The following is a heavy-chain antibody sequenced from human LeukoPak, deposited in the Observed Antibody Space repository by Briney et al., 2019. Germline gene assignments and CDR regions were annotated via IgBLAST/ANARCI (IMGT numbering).Heavy chain of an antibody. CDR3: GVDIVVVPGAPNWFDP. V-gene: IGHV3-53*01. D-gene: IGHD2-2*01. J-gene: IGHJ5*02. CDR2: IYSGGST. Sequence: GGSLRLSCAASGFTVSSNYMSWVRQAPGKGLEWVSVIYSGGSTYYADSVKGRFTISRDNSKNTLYLQMNSLRAEDTAVYYCGVDIVVVPGAPNWFDPWGQGTLVTVSS. CDR1: GFTVSSNY.